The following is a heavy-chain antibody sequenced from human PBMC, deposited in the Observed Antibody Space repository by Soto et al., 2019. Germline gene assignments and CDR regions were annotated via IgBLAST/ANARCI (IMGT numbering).Heavy chain of an antibody. D-gene: IGHD6-13*01. CDR2: IHYSGST. V-gene: IGHV4-59*01. Sequence: SETLSLTCTVSGVSISSYYWCWVRQPPGKGLEFIGSIHYSGSTRDNPSLKSRVTMSVDTSMNQFSLNLNSVTAADTAVYYCARDLYGQLDAGWFDPWGQGTLVTVSS. CDR1: GVSISSYY. J-gene: IGHJ5*02. CDR3: ARDLYGQLDAGWFDP.